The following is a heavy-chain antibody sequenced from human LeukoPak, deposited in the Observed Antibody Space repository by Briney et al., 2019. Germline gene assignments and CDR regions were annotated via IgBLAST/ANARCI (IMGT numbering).Heavy chain of an antibody. V-gene: IGHV3-43*02. CDR1: GFTFDDYD. Sequence: GGSLRLSCAASGFTFDDYDMHWVRQAPGKGLEWVSLISGDGGSTYYADSVKGRFTISRDNSKNSLYLQMNSLRTEDTALYYCAKDPTDSAAAPGLGIDYWGQGTLVTVSS. J-gene: IGHJ4*02. D-gene: IGHD6-13*01. CDR2: ISGDGGST. CDR3: AKDPTDSAAAPGLGIDY.